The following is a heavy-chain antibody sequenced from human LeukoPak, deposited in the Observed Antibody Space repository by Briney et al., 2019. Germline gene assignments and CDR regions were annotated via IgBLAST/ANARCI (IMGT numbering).Heavy chain of an antibody. Sequence: GGSLRLSCAASGFIFSTYTWNWVRQAPGKGLEWVSFSSSTGYIYYADSVKGRFTISRDNAKNSLYLQMNSLRAEDTAVYYCARGRDVANSGDYYYYYMDVWGKGTTVTVSS. CDR1: GFIFSTYT. CDR2: SSSTGYI. J-gene: IGHJ6*03. V-gene: IGHV3-21*01. CDR3: ARGRDVANSGDYYYYYMDV. D-gene: IGHD5-12*01.